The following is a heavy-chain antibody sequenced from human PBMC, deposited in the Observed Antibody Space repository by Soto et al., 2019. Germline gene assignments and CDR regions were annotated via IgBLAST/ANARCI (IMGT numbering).Heavy chain of an antibody. V-gene: IGHV4-59*11. CDR1: GGSISGHY. Sequence: PSETLSLTCTVSGGSISGHYWSWIRQPPGKGLQYIGYISYSGSTNYNPSLKSRVTISVDTSNNQFSLRLSSVTAADTAVYYCARDVGLQHDTGYYDFWSGKNNWFDPWGPGTLVTVSS. D-gene: IGHD3-3*01. J-gene: IGHJ5*02. CDR2: ISYSGST. CDR3: ARDVGLQHDTGYYDFWSGKNNWFDP.